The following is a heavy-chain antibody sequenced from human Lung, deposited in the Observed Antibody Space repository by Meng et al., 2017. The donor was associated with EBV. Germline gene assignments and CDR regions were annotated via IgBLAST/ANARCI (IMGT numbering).Heavy chain of an antibody. Sequence: VHLVQCGDEGTNPGSYVKVDCKTSGTSFSTQTFSGGRQAPGQGLEWMGGFIAVFDKTKAAPRFQDRVTFTADESTSTAYMELSSLTFDDTAVYFCARGRRNEPLFDYWGQGTLVTVSS. J-gene: IGHJ4*02. CDR2: FIAVFDKT. V-gene: IGHV1-69*01. CDR3: ARGRRNEPLFDY. CDR1: GTSFSTQT. D-gene: IGHD1-14*01.